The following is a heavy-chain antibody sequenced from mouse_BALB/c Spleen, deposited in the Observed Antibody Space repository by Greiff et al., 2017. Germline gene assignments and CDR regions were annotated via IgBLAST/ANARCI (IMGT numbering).Heavy chain of an antibody. D-gene: IGHD2-1*01. J-gene: IGHJ4*01. V-gene: IGHV1-20*02. CDR1: GYSFTGYF. CDR3: ARWYYGNYVDAMDY. Sequence: VQLQQSGPELVKPGASVKISCKASGYSFTGYFMNWVMQSHGKSLEWIGRINPYNGDTFYNQKFKGKATLTVDKSSSTAHMELRSLASEDSAVYYCARWYYGNYVDAMDYWGQGTSVTVSS. CDR2: INPYNGDT.